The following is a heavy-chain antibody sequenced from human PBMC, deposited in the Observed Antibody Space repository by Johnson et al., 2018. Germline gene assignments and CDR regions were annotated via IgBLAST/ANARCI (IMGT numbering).Heavy chain of an antibody. Sequence: QVQLVESGAEVKKPGSSXKVSCKASGGTFSSYTISWVRQAPGQGLEWMGRIIPILGIANYAQKFQGSVTITADKSTSTAYMELSSLRSEDTAVYYCARGYSGSSYDAFDIWGQGTMVTVSS. D-gene: IGHD1-26*01. CDR1: GGTFSSYT. V-gene: IGHV1-69*09. CDR3: ARGYSGSSYDAFDI. CDR2: IIPILGIA. J-gene: IGHJ3*02.